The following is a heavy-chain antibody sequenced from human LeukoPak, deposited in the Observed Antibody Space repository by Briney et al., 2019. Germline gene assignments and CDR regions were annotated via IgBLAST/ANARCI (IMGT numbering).Heavy chain of an antibody. J-gene: IGHJ4*02. CDR2: ISSDGDTT. V-gene: IGHV3-74*01. CDR1: GFTFSSYW. Sequence: GGSLRLSCAASGFTFSSYWMHWVRQAPGKGLEWVSRISSDGDTTNYADSVKGRFTISRDNAKNTLYLQMNSLRAEDTAVYYCARVLYSWNDVVDYWGQGTLVTVSS. D-gene: IGHD1-20*01. CDR3: ARVLYSWNDVVDY.